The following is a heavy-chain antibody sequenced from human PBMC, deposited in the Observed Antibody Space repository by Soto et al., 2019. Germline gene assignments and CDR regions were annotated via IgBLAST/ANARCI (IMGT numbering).Heavy chain of an antibody. D-gene: IGHD6-13*01. CDR3: AAYSSPELYYYYGMDV. CDR2: INPNSGGT. Sequence: ASVKVSCKASGYTFTGYYMHWVRQAPGQGLEWMGWINPNSGGTNYARKFQGRVTMTRDTSISTAYMELSRLRSDDTAVYYCAAYSSPELYYYYGMDVWGQGTTVTVSS. J-gene: IGHJ6*02. CDR1: GYTFTGYY. V-gene: IGHV1-2*02.